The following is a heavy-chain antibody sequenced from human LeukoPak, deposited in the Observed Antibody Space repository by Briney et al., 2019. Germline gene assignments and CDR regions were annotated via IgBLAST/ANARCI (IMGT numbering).Heavy chain of an antibody. Sequence: GGSLRLSCAASGFTFSSYGMNWVRQAPGKGLEWVSSISSSSSYIYYAGSVKGRFTISRDNAKNSLYLQMNSLRAEDTAVYYCARVGLNYYDSSGYPTNDAFDIWGQGTMVTVSS. CDR1: GFTFSSYG. D-gene: IGHD3-22*01. CDR2: ISSSSSYI. J-gene: IGHJ3*02. V-gene: IGHV3-21*01. CDR3: ARVGLNYYDSSGYPTNDAFDI.